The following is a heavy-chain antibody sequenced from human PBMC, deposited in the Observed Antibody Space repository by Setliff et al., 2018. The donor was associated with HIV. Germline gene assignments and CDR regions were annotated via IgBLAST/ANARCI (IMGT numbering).Heavy chain of an antibody. CDR1: GYTFTGYY. V-gene: IGHV1-18*04. Sequence: ASVKVSCKASGYTFTGYYMHWVRQAPGQGLEWMGWISAYNGNTNYAQKLQGRVTMTTDTSTRTAYMELRSLRSDDTAVYYCARDLDSSGYFNSLNYWGQGTLVTVSS. D-gene: IGHD3-22*01. CDR2: ISAYNGNT. J-gene: IGHJ4*02. CDR3: ARDLDSSGYFNSLNY.